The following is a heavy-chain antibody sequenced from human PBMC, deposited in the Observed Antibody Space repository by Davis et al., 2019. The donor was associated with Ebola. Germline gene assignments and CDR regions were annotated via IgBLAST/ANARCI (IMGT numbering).Heavy chain of an antibody. V-gene: IGHV3-30-3*01. J-gene: IGHJ6*02. D-gene: IGHD2-15*01. CDR3: ARARGCSGGSCYSGSRFYGMDV. CDR1: GFTFSSYA. Sequence: PGGSLRLSCAASGFTFSSYAMHWVRQAPGKGLEWVAVISYDGSNKYYADSVKGRFTISRDKSKNTLYLQMNSLRAEDTAVYYCARARGCSGGSCYSGSRFYGMDVWGQGTTVTVSS. CDR2: ISYDGSNK.